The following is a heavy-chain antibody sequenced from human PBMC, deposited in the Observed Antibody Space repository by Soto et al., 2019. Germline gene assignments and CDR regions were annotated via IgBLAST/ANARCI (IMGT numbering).Heavy chain of an antibody. Sequence: GGSLRLSCAASGFTFGSYWMHWVRQTPGKGLVWVSRINNDGSITTYADSVKGRFTISRDNAESTLYLQMNSLRAEDTAVYYCARAGPATCTSFSCFAYSPDVWGTGTTVTVSS. CDR3: ARAGPATCTSFSCFAYSPDV. V-gene: IGHV3-74*01. J-gene: IGHJ6*04. CDR2: INNDGSIT. D-gene: IGHD2-8*01. CDR1: GFTFGSYW.